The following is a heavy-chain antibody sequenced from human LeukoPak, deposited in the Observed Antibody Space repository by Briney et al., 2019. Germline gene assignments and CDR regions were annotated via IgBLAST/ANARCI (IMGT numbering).Heavy chain of an antibody. V-gene: IGHV3-74*01. CDR3: ARELGVGVIGDAFDI. CDR1: GFTLGSYW. Sequence: GSLRLSCAVSGFTLGSYWMHWVRQPPGQGLAWVSRVNTDGSSTTYAESVKGRFTISKDNAKNTLYLQMNGLRAEDTAVYYCARELGVGVIGDAFDIWGQGTVVTVSS. CDR2: VNTDGSST. J-gene: IGHJ3*02. D-gene: IGHD3-22*01.